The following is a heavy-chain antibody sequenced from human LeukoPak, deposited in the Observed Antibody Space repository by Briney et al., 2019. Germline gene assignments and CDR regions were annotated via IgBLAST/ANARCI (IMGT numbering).Heavy chain of an antibody. V-gene: IGHV3-30*04. CDR1: GFTFKSYA. CDR2: ISDDGNNK. CDR3: SGVFYY. Sequence: GGSLRLSCAASGFTFKSYAMHWVRQAPGKGLEWVAVISDDGNNKYYADSVKGRFTISRDNSKNTLYLQMNSLRAEDTAIYYCSGVFYYWGQGTLVTVSS. J-gene: IGHJ4*02.